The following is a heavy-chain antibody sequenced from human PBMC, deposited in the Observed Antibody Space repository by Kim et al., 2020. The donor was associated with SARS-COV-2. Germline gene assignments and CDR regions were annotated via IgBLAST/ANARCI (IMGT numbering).Heavy chain of an antibody. V-gene: IGHV1-3*01. CDR1: GYTFTSYA. CDR2: INAGNGNT. D-gene: IGHD3-22*01. CDR3: ARSYYYDSSGYYYYYYYGMDV. Sequence: ASVKVSCKASGYTFTSYAMHWVRQAPGQRLEWMGWINAGNGNTKYSQKFQGRVTITRDTSASTAYMELSSLRSEDTAVYYCARSYYYDSSGYYYYYYYGMDVLGQGTTVTVSS. J-gene: IGHJ6*02.